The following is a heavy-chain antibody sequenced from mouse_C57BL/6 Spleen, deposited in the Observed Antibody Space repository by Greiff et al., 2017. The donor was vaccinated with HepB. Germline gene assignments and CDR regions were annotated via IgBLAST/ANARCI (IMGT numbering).Heavy chain of an antibody. CDR1: GYTFTDYY. CDR3: ARKGNDGFPFDY. Sequence: EVQLQQSGPVLVKPGASVKMSCKASGYTFTDYYMNWVKQSHGKSLEWIGVINPYNGGTSYNQKFKGKATLTVDKSSSTAYMELNSLTSEDSAVYYCARKGNDGFPFDYWGQGTTLTVSS. D-gene: IGHD2-3*01. CDR2: INPYNGGT. J-gene: IGHJ2*01. V-gene: IGHV1-19*01.